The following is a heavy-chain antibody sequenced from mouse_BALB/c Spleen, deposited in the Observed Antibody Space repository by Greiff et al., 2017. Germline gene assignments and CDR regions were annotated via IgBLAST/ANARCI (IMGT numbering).Heavy chain of an antibody. CDR2: IYPGNSDT. CDR1: GYTFTSYW. Sequence: EVQLQQSGTVLARPGASVKMSCKASGYTFTSYWMHWVKQRPGQGLEWIGAIYPGNSDTSYNQKFKGKAKLTAVTSTRTAYMELSSLTNEDSAVYYCTRGGGYDDGFDYWGQGTTLTVSS. V-gene: IGHV1-5*01. D-gene: IGHD2-2*01. CDR3: TRGGGYDDGFDY. J-gene: IGHJ2*01.